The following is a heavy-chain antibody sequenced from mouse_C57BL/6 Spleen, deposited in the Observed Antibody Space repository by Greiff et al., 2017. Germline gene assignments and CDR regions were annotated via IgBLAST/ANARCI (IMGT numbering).Heavy chain of an antibody. CDR2: INPSSGYT. CDR3: ARHGSSSYYAMDY. CDR1: GYTFTSYT. D-gene: IGHD1-1*01. V-gene: IGHV1-4*01. J-gene: IGHJ4*01. Sequence: VQLQESGAELARPGASVKMSCKASGYTFTSYTMHWVKQRPGQGLEWIGYINPSSGYTKYNQKFKDKATLTADKSSSTAYMQLSSLTSEDSAVYYCARHGSSSYYAMDYWGQGTSVTVSS.